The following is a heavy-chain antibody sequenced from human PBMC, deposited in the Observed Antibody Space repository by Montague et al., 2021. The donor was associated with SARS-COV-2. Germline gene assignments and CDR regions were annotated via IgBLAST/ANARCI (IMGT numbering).Heavy chain of an antibody. J-gene: IGHJ6*02. CDR2: INHSGST. V-gene: IGHV4-34*01. CDR1: GGSFSGYY. CDR3: VRARSVTTFCLCVRVAMDV. Sequence: SETLSLTCAVYGGSFSGYYQRWIRHPQRKGLEWIGEINHSGSTNYNPSLESRVTLSVDTSKNQFSLKLSSVTAADTAVYYCVRARSVTTFCLCVRVAMDVWGQGTTVTVSS. D-gene: IGHD4-11*01.